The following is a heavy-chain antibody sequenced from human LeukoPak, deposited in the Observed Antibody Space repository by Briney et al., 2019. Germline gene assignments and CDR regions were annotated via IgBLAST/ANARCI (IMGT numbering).Heavy chain of an antibody. V-gene: IGHV3-53*01. Sequence: PGGSLRLSCAASGFTVSGTHMSWVRQAPGKGLGWVSAMYTGGTTYYADSVKGRFTISRDNSRNTLFLHMNSLRADDTAVYYCAKDEATSGGGLASWGQGTLVTVSS. CDR2: MYTGGTT. D-gene: IGHD3-16*01. J-gene: IGHJ4*02. CDR3: AKDEATSGGGLAS. CDR1: GFTVSGTH.